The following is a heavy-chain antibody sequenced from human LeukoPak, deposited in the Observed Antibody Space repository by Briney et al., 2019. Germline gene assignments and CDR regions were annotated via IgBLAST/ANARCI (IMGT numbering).Heavy chain of an antibody. V-gene: IGHV3-49*04. CDR3: TRDPGAYDYVWGSYRFYYYYYYGMDV. Sequence: GRSLRLSCTASGFTFGDYAMSWVRQAPGKGLEWVGFIRSKAYGGTTEYAASVKGRFTISRDDSKSIAYLQMNSLKTEDTAVYYCTRDPGAYDYVWGSYRFYYYYYYGMDVWGKGTTVTVSS. J-gene: IGHJ6*04. CDR2: IRSKAYGGTT. D-gene: IGHD3-16*02. CDR1: GFTFGDYA.